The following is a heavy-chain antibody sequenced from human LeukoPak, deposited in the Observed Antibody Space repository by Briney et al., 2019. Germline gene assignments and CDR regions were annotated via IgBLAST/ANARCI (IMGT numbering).Heavy chain of an antibody. V-gene: IGHV3-43D*03. J-gene: IGHJ4*02. CDR1: GFTFDDYA. D-gene: IGHD1-26*01. CDR3: AKDMLGYSGSPDY. CDR2: ISWDGGST. Sequence: GGSLRLSCAASGFTFDDYAMHWVRQAPGKGLEWVSLISWDGGSTYYADSVKGRFTISRVNSKNSLYLQMNSLRAEDTALYYCAKDMLGYSGSPDYWGQGTLVTVSS.